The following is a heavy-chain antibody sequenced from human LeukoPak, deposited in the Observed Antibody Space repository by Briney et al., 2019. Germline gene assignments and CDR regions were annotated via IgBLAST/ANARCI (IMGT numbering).Heavy chain of an antibody. CDR3: VRSAAIAVFRYGMDV. V-gene: IGHV4-59*02. CDR2: VHHTGVT. D-gene: IGHD6-19*01. Sequence: SETLSLICSVSGGSVTSLYWSWFRQPPGKGLEYVGYVHHTGVTNYNPSLRGRVTVSMDASKNQFYLKLNSVTAADTAIYYCVRSAAIAVFRYGMDVWGQGTTVTVSS. J-gene: IGHJ6*02. CDR1: GGSVTSLY.